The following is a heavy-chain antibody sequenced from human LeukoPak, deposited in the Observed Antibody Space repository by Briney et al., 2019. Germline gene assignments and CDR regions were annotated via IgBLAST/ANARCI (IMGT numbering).Heavy chain of an antibody. Sequence: PGGSLRLSCAASGFTFSSYSMNWIRQAPGKGLEWVSSITSSGRYIYYADSVKGRFTISRDNARNSLYLQMNSLRAEDTAVYYCATGCCSGYDSFFDYWGQGTLVTVSS. CDR3: ATGCCSGYDSFFDY. J-gene: IGHJ4*02. D-gene: IGHD5-12*01. CDR1: GFTFSSYS. V-gene: IGHV3-21*01. CDR2: ITSSGRYI.